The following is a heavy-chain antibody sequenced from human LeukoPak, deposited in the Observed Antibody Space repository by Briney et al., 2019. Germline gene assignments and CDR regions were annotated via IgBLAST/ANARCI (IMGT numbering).Heavy chain of an antibody. CDR3: ARALRYYSDSSGYAFDY. V-gene: IGHV1-69*13. CDR1: GGTFRSFA. D-gene: IGHD3-22*01. J-gene: IGHJ4*02. Sequence: SVKVSCTASGGTFRSFAISWVRQAPGQGLEWMGGIIPIFRTANYAQKFQGRVTITADESTSAAYMELSSLRSEDTAVYYCARALRYYSDSSGYAFDYWGQGTLVTVSS. CDR2: IIPIFRTA.